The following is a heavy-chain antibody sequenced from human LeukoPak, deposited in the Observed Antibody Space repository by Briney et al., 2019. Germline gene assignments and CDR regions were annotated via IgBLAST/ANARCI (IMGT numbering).Heavy chain of an antibody. CDR2: IWYDGSNK. D-gene: IGHD3-9*01. CDR3: ARDYDILTGPYYYMDV. CDR1: GFTFSSYG. J-gene: IGHJ6*03. Sequence: GGSLRLSCAASGFTFSSYGMHWVRQAPGKGLEWVAVIWYDGSNKYYADSVKGRFTISRDNSKNKLYLQMNSLRAEDTAVYYCARDYDILTGPYYYMDVWGKGTTVTVSS. V-gene: IGHV3-33*01.